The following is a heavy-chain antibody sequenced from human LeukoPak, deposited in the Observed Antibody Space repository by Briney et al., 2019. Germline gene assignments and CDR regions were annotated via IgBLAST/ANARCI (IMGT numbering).Heavy chain of an antibody. V-gene: IGHV3-7*05. CDR3: AREDQPRGTFDY. J-gene: IGHJ4*02. Sequence: PGGSLRLSCAASGFTFSNYWMTLVRQAPGKGLEWVANIKQDGSEKYYVDSVKGRFTISRDNAKNSLYLQMNSLRAEDTALYYCAREDQPRGTFDYWGQGILVTVSS. CDR2: IKQDGSEK. CDR1: GFTFSNYW. D-gene: IGHD2-15*01.